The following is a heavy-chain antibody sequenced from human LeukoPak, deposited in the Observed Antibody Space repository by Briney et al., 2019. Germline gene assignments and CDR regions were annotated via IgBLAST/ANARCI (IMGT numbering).Heavy chain of an antibody. V-gene: IGHV3-33*01. D-gene: IGHD6-6*01. J-gene: IGHJ4*02. CDR1: GFNFTTYG. CDR2: IWYDGSNE. Sequence: TGGSLRLSCAASGFNFTTYGMHWVRQAPGKGLEWVAVIWYDGSNEYYADSVKGRFTISRDNSKNRLDLQMNSLRADDTAVYYCARGYVWSSSSPFDYWGQGTLVTVSS. CDR3: ARGYVWSSSSPFDY.